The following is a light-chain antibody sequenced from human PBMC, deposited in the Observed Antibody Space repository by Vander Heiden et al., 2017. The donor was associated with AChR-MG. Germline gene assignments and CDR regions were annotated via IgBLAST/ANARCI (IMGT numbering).Light chain of an antibody. V-gene: IGKV2-28*01. CDR3: RQALQSPRT. Sequence: DTVMTQSPLSLPVTTGEPASISCRSSQSLLHSNGYNFLDWNLQKPGQSPQLLIYLGSNRASGVPDRFIGSGSGTDFTLKISRVEAEDVGVYYCRQALQSPRTFGQGTKLEIK. J-gene: IGKJ2*01. CDR2: LGS. CDR1: QSLLHSNGYNF.